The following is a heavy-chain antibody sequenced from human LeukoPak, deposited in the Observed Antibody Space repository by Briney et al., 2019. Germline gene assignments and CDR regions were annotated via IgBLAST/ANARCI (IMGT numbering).Heavy chain of an antibody. D-gene: IGHD3-3*01. CDR3: ASGFLQWLY. Sequence: GGYLRLYCAASGFIFGGYWMSWVRQAPGRGLEWVANINPDGSIKYYVDSIKGRFTISRDNAKDSLYLQMNSLRAEDTAVYYCASGFLQWLYWGQGTLVTVSS. V-gene: IGHV3-7*01. CDR2: INPDGSIK. J-gene: IGHJ4*02. CDR1: GFIFGGYW.